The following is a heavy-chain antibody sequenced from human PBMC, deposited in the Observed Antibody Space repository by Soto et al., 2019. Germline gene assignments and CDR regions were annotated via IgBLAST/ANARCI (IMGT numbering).Heavy chain of an antibody. CDR1: GYTFTGYA. D-gene: IGHD6-19*01. CDR3: ARAVAVAADFDS. CDR2: INAGNGNT. J-gene: IGHJ4*02. Sequence: QVQLVQSGAEEKKPGASVKVSCKASGYTFTGYAMHWVRQAPGQRLAWMGWINAGNGNTKYSQKFQGRVTITRDTSASAAYMELSSLSSEDTAVYYCARAVAVAADFDSWGQGTLVTVSS. V-gene: IGHV1-3*05.